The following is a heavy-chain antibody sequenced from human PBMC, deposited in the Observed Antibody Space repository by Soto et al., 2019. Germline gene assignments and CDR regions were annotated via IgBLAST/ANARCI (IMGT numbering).Heavy chain of an antibody. CDR1: GDSISSGDYY. CDR2: IYYSGNT. D-gene: IGHD6-13*01. V-gene: IGHV4-30-4*01. J-gene: IGHJ4*02. CDR3: ARDFKRYSSPQGPPEY. Sequence: PSETLSLTCTVSGDSISSGDYYWSWIRQPPGKGLEWIGCIYYSGNTYYNPSLKRRFSISVDTSKNQFSLQLSSVTVADTAVYYCARDFKRYSSPQGPPEYWGLGPRVTVSS.